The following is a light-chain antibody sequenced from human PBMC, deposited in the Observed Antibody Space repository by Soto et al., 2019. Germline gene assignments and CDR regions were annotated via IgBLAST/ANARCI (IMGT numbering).Light chain of an antibody. CDR1: SSNIGSNT. CDR2: SNN. V-gene: IGLV1-44*01. Sequence: QSVLTQPPSASGTPGQRVTISCSGSSSNIGSNTVNWYQQLPGTAPKLLIYSNNQRPSGVPDRFSGSKSGTSASLAIGGLQSEDEGDYYCAAWDDSLNGLYVFGTGTKLTVL. J-gene: IGLJ1*01. CDR3: AAWDDSLNGLYV.